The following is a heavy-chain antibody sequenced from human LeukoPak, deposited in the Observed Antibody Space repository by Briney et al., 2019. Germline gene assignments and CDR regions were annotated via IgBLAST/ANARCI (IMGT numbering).Heavy chain of an antibody. J-gene: IGHJ4*02. Sequence: SETLSLTCTVSGASIRSYYWSWIRQPPGKGLEWNAYVHYSAITNYNPSLKSRVSISVDTSKSQFSLSLSSVTAADTAVYYCARRGNSWNDFDSWGQGTLVTVSS. CDR3: ARRGNSWNDFDS. CDR2: VHYSAIT. CDR1: GASIRSYY. V-gene: IGHV4-59*08. D-gene: IGHD1-1*01.